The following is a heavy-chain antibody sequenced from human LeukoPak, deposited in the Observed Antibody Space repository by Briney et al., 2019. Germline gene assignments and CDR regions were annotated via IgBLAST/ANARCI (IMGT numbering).Heavy chain of an antibody. Sequence: GGSLRLSCAASGFTFSSYAMSWVRQAPGKGLEWVSAISGSGGSTYYADSVKGRFTISRDNSKNTLYLQMNSLEAEDTGVYVRAKVDTAMPTFDYWRQGTLVTVCS. D-gene: IGHD5-18*01. CDR3: AKVDTAMPTFDY. J-gene: IGHJ4*02. V-gene: IGHV3-23*01. CDR2: ISGSGGST. CDR1: GFTFSSYA.